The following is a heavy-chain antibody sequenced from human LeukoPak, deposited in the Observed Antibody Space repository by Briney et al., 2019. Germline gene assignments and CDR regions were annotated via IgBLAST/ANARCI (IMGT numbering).Heavy chain of an antibody. CDR1: GYTFTSYG. J-gene: IGHJ3*02. V-gene: IGHV1-18*01. CDR2: ISAYNGYT. D-gene: IGHD1-26*01. CDR3: ARVDSGILKGAFDI. Sequence: ASVKVSCKASGYTFTSYGISWVRQAPGQGLEWMGWISAYNGYTNYAQNFQGRVTMTTDASTSTAYMELRSLRSDDTAVYYCARVDSGILKGAFDIWGQGTMVSVSS.